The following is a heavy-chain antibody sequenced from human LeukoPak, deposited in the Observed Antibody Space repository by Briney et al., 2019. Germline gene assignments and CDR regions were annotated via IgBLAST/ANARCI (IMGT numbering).Heavy chain of an antibody. J-gene: IGHJ4*02. Sequence: SETLSLTCAVYGGSFSGYYWSWIRQPPGKGLEWIGKISHSGSTNYNPSLKSRVTISVDTSKNQFSLKLSSVTAADTAVYYCARVGTARPFDYWGQGTLVTVSS. CDR3: ARVGTARPFDY. CDR2: ISHSGST. V-gene: IGHV4-34*01. CDR1: GGSFSGYY. D-gene: IGHD6-6*01.